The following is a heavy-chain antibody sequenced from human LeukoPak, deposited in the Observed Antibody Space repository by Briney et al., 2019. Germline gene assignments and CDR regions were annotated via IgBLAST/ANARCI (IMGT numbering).Heavy chain of an antibody. J-gene: IGHJ5*02. D-gene: IGHD6-13*01. CDR2: MYSGGST. Sequence: GGSLRLSCTASGFTVRSNYMSWVRQSPRKGLEWVSIMYSGGSTDYADSVKGRFVISRDHSKNTLYLQMKSLRAEDTAVYYCARVPLAAARENWFDPWGQGTLVTVSS. CDR3: ARVPLAAARENWFDP. V-gene: IGHV3-53*01. CDR1: GFTVRSNY.